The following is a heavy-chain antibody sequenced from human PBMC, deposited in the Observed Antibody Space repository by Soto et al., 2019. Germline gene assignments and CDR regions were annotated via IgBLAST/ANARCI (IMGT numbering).Heavy chain of an antibody. J-gene: IGHJ5*02. D-gene: IGHD2-2*01. CDR1: GGSFSRHY. CDR3: STGRSEVVPGAMDT. CDR2: IYPTGST. Sequence: QVQLQESGPGLVKPSETLSLSCTVSGGSFSRHYCTWVRESAGKGREWIRRIYPTGSTTYNPTLTCRFTMSVDTSKNTFCLRLRSMTAADTAVYYCSTGRSEVVPGAMDTWGQGTLVTVSS. V-gene: IGHV4-4*07.